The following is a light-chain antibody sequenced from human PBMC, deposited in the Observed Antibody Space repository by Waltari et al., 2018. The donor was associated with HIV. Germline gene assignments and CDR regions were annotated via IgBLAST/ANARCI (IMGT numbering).Light chain of an antibody. Sequence: HLVLPQSPSASASLGASVRLTCTLSSGHSSYAIAWHQQQPETGPRFLMKLNSDGSHNKGDGVPDRFSGSSSGAERYLTITSLQSDDEADYYCQTWGTGIQVFGGGTKLTVL. CDR1: SGHSSYA. V-gene: IGLV4-69*01. J-gene: IGLJ3*02. CDR3: QTWGTGIQV. CDR2: LNSDGSH.